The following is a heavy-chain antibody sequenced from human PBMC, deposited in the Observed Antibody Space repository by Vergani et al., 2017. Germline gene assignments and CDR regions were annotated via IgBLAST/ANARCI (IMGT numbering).Heavy chain of an antibody. CDR1: GFSLSDYY. Sequence: QGQLVESGGGLVKPGGSLRLSCAASGFSLSDYYMTWIRQAPGKGLEWISYISSNGTKIYYADSVKGRVTISRDNAKNLVFLQMDSLRVEDTALYYCARGDYHVSFEIWGRGTMVTISS. D-gene: IGHD3-10*02. J-gene: IGHJ3*02. CDR2: ISSNGTKI. CDR3: ARGDYHVSFEI. V-gene: IGHV3-11*04.